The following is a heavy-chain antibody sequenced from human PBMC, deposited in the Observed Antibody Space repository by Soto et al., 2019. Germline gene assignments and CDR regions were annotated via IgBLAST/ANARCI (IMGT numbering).Heavy chain of an antibody. CDR2: INHTGGT. CDR3: ATRITVFGLLIPPFDP. J-gene: IGHJ5*02. CDR1: GGSVNGYY. Sequence: SETLSLTCAVYGGSVNGYYWNWIRQPPGKGLEWIGEINHTGGTHYNPSLKSRVTMSVDTSKNQFSLRLSSVTAADMAIYYCATRITVFGLLIPPFDPWGQGTQVTVSS. V-gene: IGHV4-34*01. D-gene: IGHD3-3*01.